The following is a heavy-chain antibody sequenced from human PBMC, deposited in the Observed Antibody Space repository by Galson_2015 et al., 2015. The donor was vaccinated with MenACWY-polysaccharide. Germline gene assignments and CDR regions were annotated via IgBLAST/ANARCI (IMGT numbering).Heavy chain of an antibody. Sequence: SVKVSCKASGYTFTGNFIHWVRQAPGQGLEWMGWINPNSGATSYAQKFQGRVTMTRDTSLNTASMELNRLRSDDTAMYYCMRVPTYQQAEGNWFVPWGQGTPVTVSS. CDR1: GYTFTGNF. D-gene: IGHD2-2*01. CDR2: INPNSGAT. J-gene: IGHJ5*02. CDR3: MRVPTYQQAEGNWFVP. V-gene: IGHV1-2*02.